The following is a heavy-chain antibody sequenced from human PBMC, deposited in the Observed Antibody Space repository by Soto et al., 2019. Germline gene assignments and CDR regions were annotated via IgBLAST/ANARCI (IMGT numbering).Heavy chain of an antibody. CDR2: IYYSGST. CDR1: GGSISSGGYY. V-gene: IGHV4-31*03. J-gene: IGHJ4*02. D-gene: IGHD1-20*01. Sequence: SETLSLTCTVSGGSISSGGYYWSWIRQHPGKGLEWIGYIYYSGSTYYNPSLKSRVTISVDTSKNQFSLKLSSVTAADTAVYYCARGGGITTYFDYWGQGTLVTVSS. CDR3: ARGGGITTYFDY.